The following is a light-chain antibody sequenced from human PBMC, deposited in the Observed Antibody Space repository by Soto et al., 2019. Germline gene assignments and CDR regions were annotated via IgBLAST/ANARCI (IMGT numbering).Light chain of an antibody. CDR2: DAS. V-gene: IGKV1-33*01. J-gene: IGKJ4*01. CDR3: QQYNSMLS. Sequence: DIQMTQSPSSLSASERDRVTITCQSSHDVSRNLNWFQQKPGEAPQLLIYDASNLERGVPSRFSGSGSGTDFTLTISSLQPEDVATYYCQQYNSMLSFGGGTEVEIK. CDR1: HDVSRN.